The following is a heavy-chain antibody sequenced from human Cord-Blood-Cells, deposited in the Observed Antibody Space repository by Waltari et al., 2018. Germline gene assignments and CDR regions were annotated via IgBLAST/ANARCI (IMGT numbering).Heavy chain of an antibody. V-gene: IGHV6-1*01. CDR2: TYYRSKCYN. D-gene: IGHD3-16*01. CDR3: ARDLGGYSYDYVYYYFFMDV. CDR1: GVSVSCNSDD. J-gene: IGHJ6*03. Sequence: QVQLQQSGPGLVKPSRTFSPTCAIYGVSVSCNSDDWNRIRESPPRGLEWLGRTYYRSKCYNDYTVSVKSRITNNPDTSHNQFSLPLNPVIAADTAVYYCARDLGGYSYDYVYYYFFMDVASKGTTVTDSS.